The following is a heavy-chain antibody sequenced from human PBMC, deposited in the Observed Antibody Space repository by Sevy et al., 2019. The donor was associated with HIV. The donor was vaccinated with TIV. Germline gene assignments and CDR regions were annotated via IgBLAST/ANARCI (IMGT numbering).Heavy chain of an antibody. Sequence: GGYLRLSCAASGFTFSSYSMNWVRQAPGKGLEWVSYISGRSNTKYYADSVKGRFTISRDNAKNSLYLQMNSLRAEDTAVYYCARHPEQLVGNYFDYWGQGTPVTVSS. J-gene: IGHJ4*02. CDR3: ARHPEQLVGNYFDY. CDR2: ISGRSNTK. D-gene: IGHD6-13*01. CDR1: GFTFSSYS. V-gene: IGHV3-48*01.